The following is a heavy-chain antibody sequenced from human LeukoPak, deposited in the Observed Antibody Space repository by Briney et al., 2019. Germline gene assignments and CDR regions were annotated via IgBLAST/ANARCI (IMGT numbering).Heavy chain of an antibody. V-gene: IGHV1-2*02. CDR1: GYTFTGYY. Sequence: ASVKVSCKASGYTFTGYYMHWVRQAPGQGLEWMGWINPNSGGTNYAQKFQGRVTMTRDTSISTAYMELSRLRSDDTAVYYCAGFAIAARQYYYYYGMDVWGQGTTVTVSS. CDR3: AGFAIAARQYYYYYGMDV. J-gene: IGHJ6*02. CDR2: INPNSGGT. D-gene: IGHD6-6*01.